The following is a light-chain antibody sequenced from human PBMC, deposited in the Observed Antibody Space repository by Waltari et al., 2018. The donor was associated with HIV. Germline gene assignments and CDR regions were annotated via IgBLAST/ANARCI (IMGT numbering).Light chain of an antibody. CDR1: NIGSKS. CDR2: HDT. Sequence: SYVLPQPPSVSVAPGKTARMTCGGENIGSKSVNWYQKQPGQAPVMVIYHDTDRPSGIPDRFSGSNSEDTATLTIRRVEAGDEADYFCQVWDTNTDQYVIFGGGTNLAV. CDR3: QVWDTNTDQYVI. V-gene: IGLV3-21*01. J-gene: IGLJ2*01.